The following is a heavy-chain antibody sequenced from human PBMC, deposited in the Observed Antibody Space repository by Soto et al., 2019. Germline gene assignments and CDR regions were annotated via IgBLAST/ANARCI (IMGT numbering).Heavy chain of an antibody. V-gene: IGHV3-30*18. Sequence: GGSLRLSCAASGFTFNNYGMHWVRQAPGKGLEWVTLVSYDGDNKYYADSVRGRFTVSRDNSKNTLFLQMNSLRGEDTAVYYYAKGYCSNGACYSPFDYWGQGTLVTVSS. CDR1: GFTFNNYG. CDR2: VSYDGDNK. J-gene: IGHJ4*02. D-gene: IGHD2-8*01. CDR3: AKGYCSNGACYSPFDY.